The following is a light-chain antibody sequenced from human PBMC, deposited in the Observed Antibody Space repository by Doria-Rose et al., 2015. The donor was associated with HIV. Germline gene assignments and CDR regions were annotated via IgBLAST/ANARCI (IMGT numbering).Light chain of an antibody. J-gene: IGKJ3*01. CDR2: WTS. V-gene: IGKV4-1*01. Sequence: DIQVTQSPESLGMSLGERATLNCKSNQSLLYTSKNYLACYQQKPGQPPKLVMYWTSTRQSGVRARLSGSGSGTDFTLSISSLEAEDVAVYYCQQYYDTPSFGPGTTVDIK. CDR3: QQYYDTPS. CDR1: QSLLYTSKNY.